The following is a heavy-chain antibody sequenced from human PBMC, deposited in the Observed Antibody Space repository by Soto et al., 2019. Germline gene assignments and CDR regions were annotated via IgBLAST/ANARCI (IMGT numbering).Heavy chain of an antibody. V-gene: IGHV1-69*06. CDR1: GGTFSSYA. J-gene: IGHJ4*02. Sequence: ASVKVSCKASGGTFSSYAISWVRQAPGQGLEWMGGIIPIFGTANYAQKFQGRVTITADKSTSTAYMELSSLRYEDTAVYYCASSLSGIAAAGTTPFDYWGQGTLVTVSS. D-gene: IGHD6-13*01. CDR3: ASSLSGIAAAGTTPFDY. CDR2: IIPIFGTA.